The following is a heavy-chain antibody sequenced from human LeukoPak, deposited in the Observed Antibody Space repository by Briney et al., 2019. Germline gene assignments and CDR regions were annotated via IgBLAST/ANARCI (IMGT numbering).Heavy chain of an antibody. Sequence: GGSLRLSCVASGFTFTSYWMSWVRQAPGKGLEWVANIKQDGSEKYYVDSVKGRFTISRDNAKNSLYLQMNSLRAEDTAVYYCAREPVVTAIRGLDYWGQGTLVTVSS. J-gene: IGHJ4*02. CDR1: GFTFTSYW. D-gene: IGHD2-21*02. CDR3: AREPVVTAIRGLDY. V-gene: IGHV3-7*01. CDR2: IKQDGSEK.